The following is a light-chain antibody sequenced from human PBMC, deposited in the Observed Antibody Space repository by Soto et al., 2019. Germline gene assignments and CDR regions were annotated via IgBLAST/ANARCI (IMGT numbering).Light chain of an antibody. CDR1: SSNIGSNT. CDR3: TAWDDSRNKV. Sequence: VLTQPPSASGTPGQRVTISCSGSSSNIGSNTVNWYQQLPGTAPKLLIYNNDQRPSGVPDRFSGSKSGTSASLAISGLQSEDEADYYCTAWDDSRNKVFGSGTKVTVL. J-gene: IGLJ1*01. CDR2: NND. V-gene: IGLV1-44*01.